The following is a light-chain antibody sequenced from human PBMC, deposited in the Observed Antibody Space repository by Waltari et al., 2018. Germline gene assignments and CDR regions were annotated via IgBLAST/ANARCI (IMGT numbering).Light chain of an antibody. Sequence: QSALTQPASVSGSPGQSITIPCPGTSLTRGPFNYFPWYQHPPGKAPKLMIYGVNNRPSGVSNRFSGSKSGNTASLTISGVQAEDEADYYCSSYTGSSTLVIFGGGTKLTVL. CDR2: GVN. CDR1: SLTRGPFNY. CDR3: SSYTGSSTLVI. V-gene: IGLV2-14*01. J-gene: IGLJ2*01.